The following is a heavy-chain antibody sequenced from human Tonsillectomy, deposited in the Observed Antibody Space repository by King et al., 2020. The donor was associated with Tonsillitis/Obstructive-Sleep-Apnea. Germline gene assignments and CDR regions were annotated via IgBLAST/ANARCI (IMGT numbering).Heavy chain of an antibody. D-gene: IGHD3-16*02. J-gene: IGHJ3*02. Sequence: QLVQSGAEVKKPGASVKVSCKASGYTFTGYYMHWGRQAPGQGLEWMGRINPNSGGTNYAQKFQGRVTMTRDTSISTAYMERSRLGSDDTAGYYCATYYYDYIWGSYRSTDAFDIWGQGTMVTVSS. CDR3: ATYYYDYIWGSYRSTDAFDI. CDR1: GYTFTGYY. CDR2: INPNSGGT. V-gene: IGHV1-2*06.